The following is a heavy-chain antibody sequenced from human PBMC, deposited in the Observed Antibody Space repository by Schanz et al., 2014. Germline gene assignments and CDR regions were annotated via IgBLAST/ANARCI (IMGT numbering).Heavy chain of an antibody. D-gene: IGHD7-27*01. CDR2: ISRDGTTS. CDR3: ARENLNWEAFDI. Sequence: VQLVESGGGLVQPGGSLRLSCAASGFSFNNYWMTWFRQAPGKGLEWLSYISRDGTTSYYADSVKGRFTISRDNAKNSLYLEMTSLRGEDTAVYYCARENLNWEAFDIWGQGTVVTVSS. CDR1: GFSFNNYW. J-gene: IGHJ3*02. V-gene: IGHV3-11*01.